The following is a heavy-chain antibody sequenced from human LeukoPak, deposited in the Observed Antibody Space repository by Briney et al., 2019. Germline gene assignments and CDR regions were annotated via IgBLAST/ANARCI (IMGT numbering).Heavy chain of an antibody. V-gene: IGHV1-2*02. CDR2: INPNSGGT. D-gene: IGHD2-15*01. J-gene: IGHJ6*02. CDR1: GYTFTGYY. CDR3: ARDRRCSGGSCYSGPYGMDV. Sequence: ASVKVSCKASGYTFTGYYMHWVRPAPGQGLEWMGWINPNSGGTNYAQKFQGRVTMTRDTSISTAYMELSRLRSDDTAVYYCARDRRCSGGSCYSGPYGMDVWGQGTTVTVSS.